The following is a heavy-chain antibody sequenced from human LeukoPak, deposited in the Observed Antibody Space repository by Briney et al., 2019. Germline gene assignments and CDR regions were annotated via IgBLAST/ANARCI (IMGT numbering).Heavy chain of an antibody. J-gene: IGHJ4*02. CDR2: ISLSSTII. Sequence: GGSLRLSCAASGFTFSTYSMNWVRQAPGKGLEWLSCISLSSTIIYYANSVKGRFTISRDNAKNTLYLQMNSLRDEDTAVYYCAGGAGALDYWGQGILVTVSS. CDR1: GFTFSTYS. D-gene: IGHD1-26*01. V-gene: IGHV3-48*02. CDR3: AGGAGALDY.